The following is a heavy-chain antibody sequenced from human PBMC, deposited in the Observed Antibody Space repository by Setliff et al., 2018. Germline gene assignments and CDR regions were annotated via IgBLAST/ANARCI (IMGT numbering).Heavy chain of an antibody. Sequence: PGGSLRLSCSASGLTFRIYWMSWVRQVPGKGLEWVANIKGDDSERYYVDSVEGRFTVSRDNAMNSLFLQMDSLRVDDTAVYYCASHEPWLWNAFDIWGQGTMVTVSS. J-gene: IGHJ3*02. CDR1: GLTFRIYW. CDR3: ASHEPWLWNAFDI. D-gene: IGHD6-19*01. V-gene: IGHV3-7*01. CDR2: IKGDDSER.